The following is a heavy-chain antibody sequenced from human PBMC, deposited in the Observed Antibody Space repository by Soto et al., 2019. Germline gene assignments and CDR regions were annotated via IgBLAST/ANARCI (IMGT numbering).Heavy chain of an antibody. CDR2: IWYDGSNK. CDR1: GFTFSSYG. J-gene: IGHJ4*02. D-gene: IGHD3-3*01. V-gene: IGHV3-33*01. Sequence: QVQLVESGGGVVQPGRSLRLSCAASGFTFSSYGMHWVRQAPGKGLEWVAGIWYDGSNKYYADSVKGRFTISRDNSKDTLYLQMNILIAEDTAVYYCARVGQGDYDFWSGYRTDFDYWGQGALVTVSS. CDR3: ARVGQGDYDFWSGYRTDFDY.